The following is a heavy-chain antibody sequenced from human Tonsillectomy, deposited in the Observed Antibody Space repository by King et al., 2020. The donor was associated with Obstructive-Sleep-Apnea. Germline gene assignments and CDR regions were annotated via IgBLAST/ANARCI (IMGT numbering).Heavy chain of an antibody. CDR1: GYTFTDYA. CDR3: ARELAGGDSPGFDY. V-gene: IGHV1-18*04. J-gene: IGHJ4*02. CDR2: ISAYNGYT. D-gene: IGHD3-16*01. Sequence: QLVQSGAEVKKPGASVKVSCKASGYTFTDYAISWVRQAPGQGLEWMGWISAYNGYTNYAQQFQGRVTMTTDTSTSTAYMELRSLSSDYTAIYYCARELAGGDSPGFDYWGQGTLVTVSS.